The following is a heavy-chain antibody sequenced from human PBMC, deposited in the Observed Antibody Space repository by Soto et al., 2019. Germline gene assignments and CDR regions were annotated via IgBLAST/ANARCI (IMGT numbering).Heavy chain of an antibody. V-gene: IGHV3-72*01. CDR2: TRNKASSYTA. CDR1: GFTFSDHC. J-gene: IGHJ4*02. CDR3: ARALRAAAGETLEIGY. D-gene: IGHD6-13*01. Sequence: GGSLRLSCAASGFTFSDHCMDWVRQAPGKGLEWVGRTRNKASSYTAQYAASVKGRFTISRDGSKTSLYLQMNSLKTEDTAVYYCARALRAAAGETLEIGYCGQGTLVTVSS.